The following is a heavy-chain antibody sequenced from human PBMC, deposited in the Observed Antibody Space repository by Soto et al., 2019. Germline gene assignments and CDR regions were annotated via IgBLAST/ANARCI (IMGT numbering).Heavy chain of an antibody. Sequence: EEQLVASGGGLVQPGGSLRLSCAASGFTLRSYWMSWVRQAPGKGLERLATINTDASEKKYVDSVKGRFTVFRDNAKNSLYLQIESLRAEHTARYYCARDSGYGSGNSVNHYLDCWGRGALVSVSS. CDR1: GFTLRSYW. V-gene: IGHV3-7*01. J-gene: IGHJ4*01. D-gene: IGHD3-10*01. CDR2: INTDASEK. CDR3: ARDSGYGSGNSVNHYLDC.